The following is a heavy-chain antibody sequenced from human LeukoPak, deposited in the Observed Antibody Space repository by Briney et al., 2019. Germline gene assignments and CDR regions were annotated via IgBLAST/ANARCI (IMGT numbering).Heavy chain of an antibody. CDR1: GGSFSGYY. J-gene: IGHJ4*02. CDR3: ARRAIFGVVINPPPYYFDY. V-gene: IGHV4-34*01. D-gene: IGHD3-3*01. Sequence: SETLSLTCAVYGGSFSGYYWSWIRQPPGKGLEWIGEINHSGSTNYNPSLKSRVTISVETSKNQFSLKLSSVTAADTAVYYCARRAIFGVVINPPPYYFDYWGQGTLVTVSS. CDR2: INHSGST.